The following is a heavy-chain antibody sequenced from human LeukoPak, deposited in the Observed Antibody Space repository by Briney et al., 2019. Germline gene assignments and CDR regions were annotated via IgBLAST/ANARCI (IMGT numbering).Heavy chain of an antibody. D-gene: IGHD4-23*01. CDR3: ASPLKHDYGGNSVTDV. Sequence: GASVKVSCKASGYTFTSYGISWVRQAPGQGREWMGWINAYNGNTNYSQKLQGRVTMTTDTSTSTAYMELRSLRSDDTAVYYCASPLKHDYGGNSVTDVWGKGTTVTVSS. CDR2: INAYNGNT. V-gene: IGHV1-18*01. CDR1: GYTFTSYG. J-gene: IGHJ6*04.